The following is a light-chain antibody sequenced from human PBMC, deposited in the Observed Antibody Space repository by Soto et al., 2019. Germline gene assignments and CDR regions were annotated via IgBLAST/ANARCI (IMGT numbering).Light chain of an antibody. J-gene: IGKJ2*01. CDR2: LGF. V-gene: IGKV2-28*01. Sequence: EIVMTQSPPSLTVTPGEPASISCRSSQRLLHSNGNNFLDWYLQKPGQSPQLLIYLGFNRASGVPDRVSGSGAGTDFTLKISRVEAEDVGVYYCMQALQTPYTFGHGTKLEIK. CDR1: QRLLHSNGNNF. CDR3: MQALQTPYT.